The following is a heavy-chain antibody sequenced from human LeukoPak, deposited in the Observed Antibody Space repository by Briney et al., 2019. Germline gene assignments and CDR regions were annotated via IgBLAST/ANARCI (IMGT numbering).Heavy chain of an antibody. V-gene: IGHV1-8*01. CDR1: GYTFTSYD. Sequence: ASVKVSCKASGYTFTSYDINWVRQATGQGLEWMGWMNPNSGNTGYAQKFQGRVTMTRNTSISTAYMELSSLRSEDTAVYYCARLAVAANYYYYYMDVWGKGTTVTISS. CDR3: ARLAVAANYYYYYMDV. CDR2: MNPNSGNT. J-gene: IGHJ6*03. D-gene: IGHD6-19*01.